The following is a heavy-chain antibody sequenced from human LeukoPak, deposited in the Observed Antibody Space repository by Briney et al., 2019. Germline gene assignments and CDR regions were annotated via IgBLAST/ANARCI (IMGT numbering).Heavy chain of an antibody. J-gene: IGHJ6*03. CDR3: ARAIAARRSSHYYYYMDV. D-gene: IGHD6-6*01. CDR2: MNPNSGNT. CDR1: GYTFTSYD. V-gene: IGHV1-8*03. Sequence: ASVKVSCKASGYTFTSYDINWVRQAPGQGLEWMGWMNPNSGNTGYAQKFQGRVTITRNTSISTAYMELSSLRSEDTAVYYCARAIAARRSSHYYYYMDVWGKGTTVTVSS.